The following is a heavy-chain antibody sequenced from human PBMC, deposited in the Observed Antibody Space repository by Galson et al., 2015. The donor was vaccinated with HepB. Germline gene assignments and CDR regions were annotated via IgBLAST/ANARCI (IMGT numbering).Heavy chain of an antibody. J-gene: IGHJ4*02. D-gene: IGHD2-2*01. CDR3: ARDVCSSTSCSASFDY. Sequence: SVKVSCKASGYTFTSYGISWVRQAPGQGLEWMGWISAYNGNTNYAQKVQGRVTMTTDTSTSTAYMELRSLRSDDTAVYYCARDVCSSTSCSASFDYWGQGTLVTVSS. V-gene: IGHV1-18*01. CDR2: ISAYNGNT. CDR1: GYTFTSYG.